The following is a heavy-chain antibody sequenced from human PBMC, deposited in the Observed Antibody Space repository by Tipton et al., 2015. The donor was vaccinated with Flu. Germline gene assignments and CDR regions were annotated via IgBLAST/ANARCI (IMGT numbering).Heavy chain of an antibody. Sequence: QLVQSGAEVKKPGDPLKIPGKGSGYSFPSSWMGWVRQVPGKGLEWMGIIYPGDSDTGYSPSFQGQVTISADKSISTAYLQWSSLKASDTAMYYCARHLMGRRGFFLDYWGQGTLVTVSS. J-gene: IGHJ4*02. CDR2: IYPGDSDT. CDR3: ARHLMGRRGFFLDY. V-gene: IGHV5-51*01. D-gene: IGHD3-3*01. CDR1: GYSFPSSW.